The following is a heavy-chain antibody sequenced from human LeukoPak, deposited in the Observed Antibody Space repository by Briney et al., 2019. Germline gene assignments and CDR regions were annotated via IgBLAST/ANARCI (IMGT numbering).Heavy chain of an antibody. Sequence: GGSLRLSCAASGFTVSSNYMSWVRQAPGKGLEWVGRIKSKTDGGTTDYAAPVKGRFTISRDDSKNTLYLQMNSLKTEDTAVYYCTTDPVAGTLWGQGTLVTVSS. CDR3: TTDPVAGTL. J-gene: IGHJ4*02. CDR1: GFTVSSNY. V-gene: IGHV3-15*01. D-gene: IGHD6-19*01. CDR2: IKSKTDGGTT.